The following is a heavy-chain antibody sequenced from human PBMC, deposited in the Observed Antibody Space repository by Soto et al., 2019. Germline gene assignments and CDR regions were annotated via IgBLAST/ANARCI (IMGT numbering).Heavy chain of an antibody. V-gene: IGHV1-18*01. CDR1: GYTFTSYG. CDR2: ISAYNGNT. Sequence: QVQLVQSGAEVKKPGASVKVSCKASGYTFTSYGISWVRQAPGQGLEWMGRISAYNGNTNYAQKLQGRVTMTTDTSTSTLYMEPRSLTSDDTAVYYCARAMGALGRGFDPWGQGTLVTISS. CDR3: ARAMGALGRGFDP. J-gene: IGHJ5*02.